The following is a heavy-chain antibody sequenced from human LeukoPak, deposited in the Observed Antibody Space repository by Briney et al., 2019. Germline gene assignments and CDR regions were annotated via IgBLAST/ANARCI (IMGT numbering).Heavy chain of an antibody. CDR2: ISSSSSYI. J-gene: IGHJ4*02. V-gene: IGHV3-21*01. CDR1: GFTFSNYN. D-gene: IGHD6-19*01. CDR3: ARGPYSSGSSADY. Sequence: GGSLRLSCAASGFTFSNYNMNWVRQAPGKGLEWVSSISSSSSYIYCADSVKGRFTISRDNTKNSLYLQMNSLRAEDTAVYYCARGPYSSGSSADYWGQGTLVTVSS.